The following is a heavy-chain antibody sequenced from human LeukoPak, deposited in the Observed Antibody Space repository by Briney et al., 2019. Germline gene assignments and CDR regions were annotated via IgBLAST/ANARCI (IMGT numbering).Heavy chain of an antibody. CDR3: ASEVDTAMVTASGWLDP. D-gene: IGHD5-18*01. Sequence: ASVKPSYKASEYTFTRYYMPWVGRAPGHGREWRGWINHNSGGMNYAQKFQGRATMTRDTSISTAYMELSRLRSDDTAVYYCASEVDTAMVTASGWLDPWGQGTTVTVSS. CDR2: INHNSGGM. V-gene: IGHV1-2*02. J-gene: IGHJ6*02. CDR1: EYTFTRYY.